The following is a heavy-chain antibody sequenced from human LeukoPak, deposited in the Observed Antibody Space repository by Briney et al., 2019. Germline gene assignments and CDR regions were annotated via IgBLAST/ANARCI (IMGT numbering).Heavy chain of an antibody. V-gene: IGHV3-23*01. D-gene: IGHD3-22*01. J-gene: IGHJ6*03. CDR3: AKDRYYDSSGYGYYCYYMDV. Sequence: GGSLRLSCAASGFTFSSYAMSWVRQAPGKGLEWVSAISGSGGSTYYADSVKGRFTISRDNSKNTLYLQMNSLRAEDTAVYYCAKDRYYDSSGYGYYCYYMDVWGKGTTVTVSS. CDR2: ISGSGGST. CDR1: GFTFSSYA.